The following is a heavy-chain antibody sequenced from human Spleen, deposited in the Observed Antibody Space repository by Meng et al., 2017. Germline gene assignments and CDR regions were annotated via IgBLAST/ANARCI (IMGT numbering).Heavy chain of an antibody. V-gene: IGHV3-23*01. CDR1: GFTFSSYA. CDR3: ASTFIAAAGTTPTDY. CDR2: ISGSGGST. Sequence: GESLKISCAASGFTFSSYAMSWVRQAPGKGLEWVSAISGSGGSTYYADSVKGRFTISRDNSKNTLYLQMNSLRAEDTAVYYCASTFIAAAGTTPTDYWGQGTLVTVSS. J-gene: IGHJ4*02. D-gene: IGHD6-13*01.